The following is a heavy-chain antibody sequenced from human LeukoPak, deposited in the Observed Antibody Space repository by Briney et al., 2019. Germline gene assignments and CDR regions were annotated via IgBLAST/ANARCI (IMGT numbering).Heavy chain of an antibody. J-gene: IGHJ6*02. D-gene: IGHD7-27*01. CDR1: GGTFIIYA. Sequence: SVKVSSKASGGTFIIYAISWVRQAPGQGLEWMGRIIPIFGIANYAQKFQGRVTITADKSTSTAYMELSSLRSEDTAVYYCARDGLGNYGMDVWGQGATVTVSS. V-gene: IGHV1-69*17. CDR3: ARDGLGNYGMDV. CDR2: IIPIFGIA.